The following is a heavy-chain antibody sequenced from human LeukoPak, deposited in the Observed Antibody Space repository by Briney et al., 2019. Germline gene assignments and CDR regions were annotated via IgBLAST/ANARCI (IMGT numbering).Heavy chain of an antibody. D-gene: IGHD3-22*01. V-gene: IGHV3-30*04. CDR2: ISYDGSNK. Sequence: PGGSLRLSCAASGFTFSSYAIHWVRQAPGKGLEWVAVISYDGSNKYYADFVKGRFTISRDNSKNTLYLQMNSLRADDTAVFYCAGYYHDSSGFPYWGQGTLVTVSS. CDR1: GFTFSSYA. CDR3: AGYYHDSSGFPY. J-gene: IGHJ4*02.